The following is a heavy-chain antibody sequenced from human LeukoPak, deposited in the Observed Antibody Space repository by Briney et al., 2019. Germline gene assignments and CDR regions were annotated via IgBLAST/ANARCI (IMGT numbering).Heavy chain of an antibody. CDR3: ASYIRGYSYGYPYFDY. D-gene: IGHD5-18*01. J-gene: IGHJ4*02. CDR2: IYCSGST. Sequence: NPSETLSLTCTVSGGSISSSSYYWGWIRQPPGKGLEWIGSIYCSGSTYYNPSLKSRVTISVDTSKNQFSLKLSSVTAADTAVCYCASYIRGYSYGYPYFDYWGQGTLVTVSS. V-gene: IGHV4-39*01. CDR1: GGSISSSSYY.